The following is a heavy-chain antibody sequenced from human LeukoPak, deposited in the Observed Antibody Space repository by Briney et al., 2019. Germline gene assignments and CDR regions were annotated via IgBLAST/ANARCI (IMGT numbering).Heavy chain of an antibody. CDR2: IRYDGSNK. J-gene: IGHJ4*02. CDR3: AKDRQRALAVAGTGYFDY. Sequence: GGSLRLSCAASGFTFSSYGMHWVRQAPGKGLEWVASIRYDGSNKYYADSVKGRFTISRDNSKNTLYLQMNSLRAEDTAVYYCAKDRQRALAVAGTGYFDYWGQGTLVTVSS. D-gene: IGHD6-19*01. V-gene: IGHV3-30*02. CDR1: GFTFSSYG.